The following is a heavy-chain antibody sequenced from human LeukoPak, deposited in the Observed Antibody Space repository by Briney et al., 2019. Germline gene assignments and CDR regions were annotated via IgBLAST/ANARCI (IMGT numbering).Heavy chain of an antibody. CDR2: INHSGST. V-gene: IGHV4-39*07. D-gene: IGHD3-22*01. Sequence: SETLSLTCTVSGGSISSGDYYWSWIRQPPGKGLEWIGEINHSGSTNYNPSLKSRVTISVDTSKNQFSLKLSSVTAADTAVYYCASRDYYDSSGYYGDYWGQGTLVTVSS. CDR1: GGSISSGDYY. CDR3: ASRDYYDSSGYYGDY. J-gene: IGHJ4*02.